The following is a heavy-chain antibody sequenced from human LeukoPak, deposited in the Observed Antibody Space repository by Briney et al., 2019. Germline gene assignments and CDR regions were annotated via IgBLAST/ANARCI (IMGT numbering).Heavy chain of an antibody. CDR1: GGSISSYY. CDR3: AGSTVVTPGY. V-gene: IGHV4-59*01. CDR2: IYYSGST. J-gene: IGHJ4*02. Sequence: SSETLSLTCTVSGGSISSYYWSWIRQPPGKGLEWIGYIYYSGSTNYNPSLKSRVTISVDTSKNQFSLKLSSVTAADTAVYYCAGSTVVTPGYWGQGTLVTVSS. D-gene: IGHD4-23*01.